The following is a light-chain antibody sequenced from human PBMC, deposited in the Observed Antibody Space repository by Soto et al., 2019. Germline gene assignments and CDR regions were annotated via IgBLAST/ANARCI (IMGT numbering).Light chain of an antibody. J-gene: IGKJ2*01. V-gene: IGKV1-5*01. CDR3: QQYNSY. CDR2: DAS. Sequence: DIQMTQSPSTLSASVGDSVTITCRSRQSISNWLAWYQQKPGKAPKPLIYDASRLESGVPSRFSGSGSGTEFTLTISSLQPADFETYYCQQYNSYFGQGTKLEI. CDR1: QSISNW.